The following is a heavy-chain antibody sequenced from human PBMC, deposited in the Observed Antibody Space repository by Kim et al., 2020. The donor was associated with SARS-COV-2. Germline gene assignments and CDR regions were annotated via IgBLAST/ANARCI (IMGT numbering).Heavy chain of an antibody. CDR1: GFTFSTHW. CDR3: GRDMDV. Sequence: GGSLLSCAASGFTFSTHWMNWIRQAPGKGLEWVATIKTDGSAQYYVDSVKGRFTISRDNAKNSLYLQMNSLRADDTAVYYCGRDMDVWGQGTTVTVSS. J-gene: IGHJ6*02. V-gene: IGHV3-7*01. CDR2: IKTDGSAQ.